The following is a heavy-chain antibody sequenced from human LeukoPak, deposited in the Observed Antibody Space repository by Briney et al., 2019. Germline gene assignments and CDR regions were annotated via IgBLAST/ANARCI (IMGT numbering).Heavy chain of an antibody. CDR2: IYYSGST. V-gene: IGHV4-39*01. CDR3: ARHTTAGARYYFDY. J-gene: IGHJ4*02. D-gene: IGHD1-14*01. CDR1: GGSISSSSYY. Sequence: SSETLSLTCTVSGGSISSSSYYWGWIRQPPGKGLEWIGSIYYSGSTYYNPSLNSRVTISVDTSKNQFSLKLSSVTAADTAVYYCARHTTAGARYYFDYWGQGTLVTVSS.